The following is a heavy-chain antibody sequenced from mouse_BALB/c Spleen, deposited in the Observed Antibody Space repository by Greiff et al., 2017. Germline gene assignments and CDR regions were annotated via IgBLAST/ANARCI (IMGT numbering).Heavy chain of an antibody. J-gene: IGHJ4*01. CDR3: IYGSSSAMDY. Sequence: EVQLQQSGAELVRSGASVKLSCTASGFNIKDYYMHWVKQRPERGLEWIGWIDPENGDTEYAPKFQGKATMTADTSSNTAYLQLSSLTSEDTAVYYCIYGSSSAMDYWGQGTSVTVSS. CDR1: GFNIKDYY. V-gene: IGHV14-4*02. D-gene: IGHD1-1*01. CDR2: IDPENGDT.